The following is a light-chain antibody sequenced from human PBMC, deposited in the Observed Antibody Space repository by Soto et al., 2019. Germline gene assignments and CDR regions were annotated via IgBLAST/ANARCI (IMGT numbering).Light chain of an antibody. CDR1: ISDVGGYNF. V-gene: IGLV2-14*03. J-gene: IGLJ1*01. Sequence: QSVLTQPASVSGSPGQSITISCTGTISDVGGYNFVSWYQQYPGKAPKLMICDVSNRPSGVSNRFSGSKSGNTASLTISGLQAEDEADYYCSSFTGSNYVFGTGTGHR. CDR2: DVS. CDR3: SSFTGSNYV.